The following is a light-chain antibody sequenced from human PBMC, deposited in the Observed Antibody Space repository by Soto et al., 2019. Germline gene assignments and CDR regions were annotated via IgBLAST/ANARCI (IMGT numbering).Light chain of an antibody. Sequence: QAVVTQPPSASGTPGQRVTISCSGSSSNIGSNTVNWYQQLPGTAPKLLIYSDNQRPSGVPDRFSGSKSGTSASLAISGLQSEDEADYYCAAWDDSLSGAIFGGGTKLTVL. J-gene: IGLJ2*01. CDR1: SSNIGSNT. CDR3: AAWDDSLSGAI. CDR2: SDN. V-gene: IGLV1-44*01.